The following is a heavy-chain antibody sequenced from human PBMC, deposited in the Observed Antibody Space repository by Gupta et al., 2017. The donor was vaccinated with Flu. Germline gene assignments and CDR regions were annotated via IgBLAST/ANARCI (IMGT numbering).Heavy chain of an antibody. CDR2: INWNGVSI. Sequence: DYGVNWVRQAPGKGLEWVAAINWNGVSIAYADSVKGRFTSSRDNSKNSMYLQINSLRVEDTALDHCVREAIMLGPSRPMDVWGKGNTVTVAS. CDR3: VREAIMLGPSRPMDV. J-gene: IGHJ6*04. CDR1: DYG. V-gene: IGHV3-20*01. D-gene: IGHD3-16*01.